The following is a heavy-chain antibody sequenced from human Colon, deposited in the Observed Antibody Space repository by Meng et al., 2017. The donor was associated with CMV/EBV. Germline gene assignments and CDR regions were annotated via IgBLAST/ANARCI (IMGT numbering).Heavy chain of an antibody. CDR2: IFNSGTT. D-gene: IGHD2/OR15-2a*01. Sequence: SVSGVSGSSGDHHWSWIRQHPGKGLEWIGSIFNSGTTYYNLSLRSRALISVDSTKNQFSLRLTSVTAADTAVYYCADYFVGRGGRGPWGQGTLVTVSS. J-gene: IGHJ5*02. CDR3: ADYFVGRGGRGP. CDR1: GVSGSSGDHH. V-gene: IGHV4-31*03.